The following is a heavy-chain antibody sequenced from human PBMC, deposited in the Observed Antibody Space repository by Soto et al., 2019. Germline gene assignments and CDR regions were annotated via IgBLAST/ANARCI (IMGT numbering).Heavy chain of an antibody. V-gene: IGHV3-30*18. Sequence: GGSLRLSCAASGFTFSSYGMHWVRQAPGKGLEWVAVISYDGSNKYYADSVTGRFTISRDNSKNTLYLQMNSLRAEDTAVYYCAKDTGYSSGWYPGIDYWGQGTLVTVSS. CDR3: AKDTGYSSGWYPGIDY. D-gene: IGHD6-19*01. CDR2: ISYDGSNK. J-gene: IGHJ4*02. CDR1: GFTFSSYG.